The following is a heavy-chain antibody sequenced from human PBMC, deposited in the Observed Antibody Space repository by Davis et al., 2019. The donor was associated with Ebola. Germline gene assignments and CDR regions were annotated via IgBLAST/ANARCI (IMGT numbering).Heavy chain of an antibody. V-gene: IGHV1-69*13. CDR2: IIPIFGTA. Sequence: SVKVSCKASGYTFTNYGISWVRQAPGQGLEWMGGIIPIFGTANYAQKFQGRVTITADESTSTAYMELSSLRSEDTAVYYCARDWTVRYYDSSGRSFDYWGQGTLVTVSS. CDR3: ARDWTVRYYDSSGRSFDY. J-gene: IGHJ4*02. D-gene: IGHD3-22*01. CDR1: GYTFTNYG.